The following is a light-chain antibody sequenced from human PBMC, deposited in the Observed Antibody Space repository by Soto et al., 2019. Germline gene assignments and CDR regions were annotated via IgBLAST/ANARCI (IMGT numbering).Light chain of an antibody. V-gene: IGLV1-47*01. CDR2: RNN. CDR3: TVWDDSLRGRL. J-gene: IGLJ2*01. Sequence: QSVLTQPPSASGTPGQRVTISCSGSSSNIESNFVYWYQQFPGTAPRLLIYRNNQRPSGVPDRFSGSKSGTSATLAISALRAEDEAEYYCTVWDDSLRGRLFGGGTKLTVL. CDR1: SSNIESNF.